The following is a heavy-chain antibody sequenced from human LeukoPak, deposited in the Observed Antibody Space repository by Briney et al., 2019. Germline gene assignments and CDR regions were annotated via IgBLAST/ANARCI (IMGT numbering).Heavy chain of an antibody. V-gene: IGHV1-18*01. CDR1: GYTFTNYG. J-gene: IGHJ4*02. CDR3: ARGPIAAAGDY. Sequence: ASVKVSCKASGYTFTNYGITWVRQAPGQGLEWMGWINANNGDTNYAQNLQGRVTMTRDTSTSTAYMELRSLRSDDTAVYYCARGPIAAAGDYWGQGTLVTVCS. CDR2: INANNGDT. D-gene: IGHD6-13*01.